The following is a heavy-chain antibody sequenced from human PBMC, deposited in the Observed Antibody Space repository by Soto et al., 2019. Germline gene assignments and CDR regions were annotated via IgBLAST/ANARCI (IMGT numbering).Heavy chain of an antibody. CDR2: IHYSGST. D-gene: IGHD3-10*01. CDR3: ARVRGSGSYAAYYFDS. CDR1: GGSISNGGYY. J-gene: IGHJ4*01. V-gene: IGHV4-31*03. Sequence: LSLTCTVSGGSISNGGYYWNWVLQHPVKGLEWIGYIHYSGSTWYNPSLESRVTISVDTSKDQFSLKLRSVTAADTAVYYCARVRGSGSYAAYYFDSWGQGTLVTVSS.